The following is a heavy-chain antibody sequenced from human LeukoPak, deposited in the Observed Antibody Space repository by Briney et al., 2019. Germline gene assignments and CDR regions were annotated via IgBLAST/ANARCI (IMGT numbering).Heavy chain of an antibody. V-gene: IGHV5-51*01. CDR1: GYNFLNHF. J-gene: IGHJ5*02. Sequence: GESLKISCKASGYNFLNHFIVWVRQMPGEGLEWMGMIHPGDFHTIYGPAFQGQVTISADTSINTAYLQWSSLMASDTAIYYCARQGGERNWFDPWGQGTLVTVSS. CDR3: ARQGGERNWFDP. CDR2: IHPGDFHT. D-gene: IGHD3-10*01.